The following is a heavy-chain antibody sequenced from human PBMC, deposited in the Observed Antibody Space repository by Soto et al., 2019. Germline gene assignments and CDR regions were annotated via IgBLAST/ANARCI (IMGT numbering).Heavy chain of an antibody. CDR1: GYTFTSYY. CDR2: INPSGGST. Sequence: QVQLVQSGAEVKKPGASVKVSCKASGYTFTSYYMHWVRQAPGQGLEWMGIINPSGGSTSYAQKFQGRVTMTRDTSTSTVYMELCSLRSEDTAVYYCVVVASTGDEDYWGQGTLVTVSS. J-gene: IGHJ4*02. D-gene: IGHD6-19*01. V-gene: IGHV1-46*01. CDR3: VVVASTGDEDY.